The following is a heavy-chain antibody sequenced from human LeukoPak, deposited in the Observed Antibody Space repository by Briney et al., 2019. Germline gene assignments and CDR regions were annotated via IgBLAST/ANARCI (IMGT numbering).Heavy chain of an antibody. J-gene: IGHJ3*02. CDR3: ARDPYYYDSSGYYNDAFDI. D-gene: IGHD3-22*01. CDR2: ISAYNGNT. CDR1: GYTFTSYG. Sequence: ASVKVSCKASGYTFTSYGISWVRQAPGQGIECMGWISAYNGNTNYAQKLQGRVTMTTDTSTSTAYMELRSLRSDDTAVYYCARDPYYYDSSGYYNDAFDIWDQGTMVTVSS. V-gene: IGHV1-18*01.